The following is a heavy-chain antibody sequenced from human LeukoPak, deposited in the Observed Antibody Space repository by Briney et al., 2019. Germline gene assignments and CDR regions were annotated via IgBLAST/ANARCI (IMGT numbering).Heavy chain of an antibody. Sequence: SGGSLRLSCAASGFTFSSYWMHWVRQAPGKGLVGVSRINSDGSSTSYADSVKGRFTISRDNAKNTLYLQMNSLRAEDTAVYYCATFRGYYDFDYWGQGTLVTVSS. D-gene: IGHD3-22*01. CDR3: ATFRGYYDFDY. J-gene: IGHJ4*02. V-gene: IGHV3-74*01. CDR1: GFTFSSYW. CDR2: INSDGSST.